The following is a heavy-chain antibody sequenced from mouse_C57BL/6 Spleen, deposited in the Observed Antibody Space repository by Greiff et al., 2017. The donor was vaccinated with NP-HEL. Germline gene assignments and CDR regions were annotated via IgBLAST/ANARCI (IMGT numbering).Heavy chain of an antibody. D-gene: IGHD1-1*01. CDR2: IHPNSGST. CDR1: GYTFTSYW. CDR3: AREFITTVVADYFDY. J-gene: IGHJ2*01. Sequence: VQLQQPGAELVKPGASVKLSCKASGYTFTSYWMHWVKQRPGQGLEWIGMIHPNSGSTNYNEKFKSKATLTVDKSSSTAYMQLSSLTSEDSAVYYCAREFITTVVADYFDYWGQGTTLTVSS. V-gene: IGHV1-64*01.